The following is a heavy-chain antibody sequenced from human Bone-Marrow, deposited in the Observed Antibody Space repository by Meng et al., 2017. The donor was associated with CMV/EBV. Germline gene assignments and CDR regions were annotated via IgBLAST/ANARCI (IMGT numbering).Heavy chain of an antibody. V-gene: IGHV1-69*04. Sequence: SVKVSCKASGVTFTAHYMHWVRQAPGQGLKWMGRIIPILGIANYAQKFQGRVTITADKSTSTAYMELSSLRSEDTAVYYCARDGAITIFGVVTEDGGGPWGQGTLVTVSS. CDR3: ARDGAITIFGVVTEDGGGP. J-gene: IGHJ5*02. D-gene: IGHD3-3*01. CDR1: GVTFTAHY. CDR2: IIPILGIA.